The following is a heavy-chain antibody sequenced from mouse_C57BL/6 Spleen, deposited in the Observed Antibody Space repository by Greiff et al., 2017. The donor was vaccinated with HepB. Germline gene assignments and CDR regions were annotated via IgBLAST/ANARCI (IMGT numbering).Heavy chain of an antibody. D-gene: IGHD1-1*01. CDR1: GFNIKDCY. Sequence: VQLQQSGAELVKPGASVKLSCTASGFNIKDCYMHWVKQRTEQGLEWIGRIDPEDGETKYATKFQGKATITADTSSNTAYLQLSSLTSEDTAVYYCAITTEGDWGQGTTLTVSS. V-gene: IGHV14-2*01. CDR3: AITTEGD. CDR2: IDPEDGET. J-gene: IGHJ2*01.